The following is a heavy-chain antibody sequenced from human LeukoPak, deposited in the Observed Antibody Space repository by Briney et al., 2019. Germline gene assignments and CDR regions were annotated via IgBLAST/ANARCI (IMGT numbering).Heavy chain of an antibody. CDR2: ISSSGSTI. CDR1: GFTFSSYE. Sequence: GGSLRLSCAASGFTFSSYEMNWVRQAPGKGLEWVSYISSSGSTIYYADSVKGRFTISRDNAKNSLYLQMNSLRAEDTAVYYCARAGWGCSSTSCYYHYYYYYYMDVWGKGTTVTVSS. V-gene: IGHV3-48*03. D-gene: IGHD2-2*01. CDR3: ARAGWGCSSTSCYYHYYYYYYMDV. J-gene: IGHJ6*03.